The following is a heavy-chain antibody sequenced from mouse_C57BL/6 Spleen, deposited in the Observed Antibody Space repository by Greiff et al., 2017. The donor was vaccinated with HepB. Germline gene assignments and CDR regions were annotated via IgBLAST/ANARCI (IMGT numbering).Heavy chain of an antibody. CDR2: IDPSDSYT. CDR1: GYTFTSYW. D-gene: IGHD2-1*01. J-gene: IGHJ2*01. Sequence: QVQLQQPGAELVQPGASLKLSCKASGYTFTSYWMQWVEQRPGQGLEWIGEIDPSDSYTNYNQTFKGKATLTVDTSSSTAYMQLSSLTSVDSAVYYCERYGNYEGYWGEGTPPT. V-gene: IGHV1-50*01. CDR3: ERYGNYEGY.